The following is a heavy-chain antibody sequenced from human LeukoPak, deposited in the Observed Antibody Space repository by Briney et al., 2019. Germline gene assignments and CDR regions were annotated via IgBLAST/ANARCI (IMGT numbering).Heavy chain of an antibody. CDR2: IYSAGNT. V-gene: IGHV3-53*01. Sequence: GGSLRLSCAASGFTVSRKYMTWVRQAPGKGLEWVSIIYSAGNTYYADSVKGRFTISRDNSKNTLYLQMNSLRAEDTAVYYCASSDSGDYPYFDYWGQGTLVTVSS. CDR1: GFTVSRKY. CDR3: ASSDSGDYPYFDY. D-gene: IGHD4-17*01. J-gene: IGHJ4*02.